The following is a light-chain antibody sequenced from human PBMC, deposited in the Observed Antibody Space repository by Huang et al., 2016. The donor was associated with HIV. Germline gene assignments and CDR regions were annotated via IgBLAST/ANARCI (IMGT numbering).Light chain of an antibody. CDR2: GTS. CDR3: QQSKYWPL. J-gene: IGKJ4*01. Sequence: EIVMTQSPATLSVSPGARATLSCRASQSVNSTLAWYQQKPGQAPRLLIYGTSTRATGIPARFSGSGSGTEFTLTISSLQSEDFAVYYCQQSKYWPLFGGGTKVEIK. CDR1: QSVNST. V-gene: IGKV3-15*01.